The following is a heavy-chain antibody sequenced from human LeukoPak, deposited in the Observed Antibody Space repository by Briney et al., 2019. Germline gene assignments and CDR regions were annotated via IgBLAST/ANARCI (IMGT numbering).Heavy chain of an antibody. CDR1: GGSISSGGYS. D-gene: IGHD1-26*01. CDR3: ARVWGGSYFDY. J-gene: IGHJ4*02. CDR2: IYHSGST. V-gene: IGHV4-30-2*01. Sequence: SETLSLTCAVSGGSISSGGYSWSWIRQPPGKGLEWIGYIYHSGSTYYNPSLKSRVTISVDRSKNQFSLKLSSVTAADAAVFYCARVWGGSYFDYWGQGTLVTVSS.